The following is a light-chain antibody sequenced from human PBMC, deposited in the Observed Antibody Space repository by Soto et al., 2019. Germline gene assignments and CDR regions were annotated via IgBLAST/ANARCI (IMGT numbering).Light chain of an antibody. J-gene: IGKJ1*01. Sequence: IAMTRSPATLSVSPGERATLSCRASQSVSSNLAWYQQKPGQAPRLLIYGASTRATGIPARFSGSGAATEFTLTISSLQSEDFAVYCCQQYNNWPPWTFGQGTKVDIK. CDR1: QSVSSN. CDR2: GAS. CDR3: QQYNNWPPWT. V-gene: IGKV3-15*01.